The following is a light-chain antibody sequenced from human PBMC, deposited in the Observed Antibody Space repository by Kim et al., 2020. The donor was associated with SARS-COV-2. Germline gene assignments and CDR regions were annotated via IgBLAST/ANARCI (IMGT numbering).Light chain of an antibody. V-gene: IGKV3-20*01. CDR2: GAS. Sequence: PREKAPPSGRARQSVSTSCFAWYQQKPGQAPRLLISGASSRATGTPDRCSGSGSGTDFTLTTRRRGPQDFSVYSSQRYGSPPLTFGGGTKVDIK. CDR1: QSVSTSC. CDR3: QRYGSPPLT. J-gene: IGKJ4*01.